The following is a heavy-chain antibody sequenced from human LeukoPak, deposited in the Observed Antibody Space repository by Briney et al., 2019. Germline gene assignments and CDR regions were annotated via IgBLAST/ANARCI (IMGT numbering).Heavy chain of an antibody. V-gene: IGHV3-49*04. CDR2: IRSKAYGGTT. CDR1: GFTFSSYW. Sequence: PGGSLRLSCAASGFTFSSYWMSWVRQAPGKGLEWVGFIRSKAYGGTTEYAASVKGRFTISRDDSKSIAYLQMNSLKTEDTAVYYCTTLNGRITMTWGQGTLVTVSS. CDR3: TTLNGRITMT. J-gene: IGHJ5*02. D-gene: IGHD3-22*01.